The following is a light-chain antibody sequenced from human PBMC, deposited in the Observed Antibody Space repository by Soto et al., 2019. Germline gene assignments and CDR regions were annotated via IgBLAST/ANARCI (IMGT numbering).Light chain of an antibody. CDR1: QSLVHGDGNTY. CDR2: KVS. J-gene: IGKJ2*03. V-gene: IGKV2-30*02. CDR3: MQGTHWPPYS. Sequence: DVVMTQSPLSLPVTLGQPASISCTSSQSLVHGDGNTYLSWFHQRPGQSPRRLVYKVSNRDFGVPERFSGSGSGTDFKLTISRVEAEDVGVYYCMQGTHWPPYSFGQGTKLDIK.